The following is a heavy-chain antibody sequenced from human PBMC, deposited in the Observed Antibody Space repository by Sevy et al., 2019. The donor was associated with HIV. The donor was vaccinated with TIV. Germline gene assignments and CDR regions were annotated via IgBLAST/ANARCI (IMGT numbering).Heavy chain of an antibody. J-gene: IGHJ6*02. Sequence: ASVKVSCKASGDTFGNYAIAWVRQAPGQGLEWMGGIIPVFGSPNSAQKFQDRVTITADVSTSTAYMELRSLTSEDTAVYYCARSNPDGYNYSYYYGMDVWGQGTTVTVSS. V-gene: IGHV1-69*13. CDR1: GDTFGNYA. D-gene: IGHD5-12*01. CDR3: ARSNPDGYNYSYYYGMDV. CDR2: IIPVFGSP.